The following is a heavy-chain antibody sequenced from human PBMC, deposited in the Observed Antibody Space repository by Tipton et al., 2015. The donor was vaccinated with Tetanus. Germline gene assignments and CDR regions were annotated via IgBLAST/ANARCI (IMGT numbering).Heavy chain of an antibody. D-gene: IGHD6-25*01. V-gene: IGHV1-18*01. Sequence: QLVQSGAEVKKPGSSVKVSCKASGGNFYGSAIIWVRQAPGQGLEWMGWISAYNGKTKYAQRLQGRVTMTTDRSASTAYMDLRRLRSDDTAVYYCARVQEQRIYYYGMDVWGQGTTVTVSS. CDR3: ARVQEQRIYYYGMDV. CDR2: ISAYNGKT. CDR1: GGNFYGSA. J-gene: IGHJ6*02.